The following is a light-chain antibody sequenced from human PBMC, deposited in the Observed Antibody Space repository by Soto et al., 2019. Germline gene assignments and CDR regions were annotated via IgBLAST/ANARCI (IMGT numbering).Light chain of an antibody. Sequence: SYELTQPPSVSVSPGQTASITCSGDKLGDKYACWYQQKPGQSPVLVIYQDSKRPSGIPERFSGSNSGNTATLTISGTQAMDEADDYCQAWDSSTEMVFGGGTKLTVL. CDR2: QDS. CDR3: QAWDSSTEMV. CDR1: KLGDKY. J-gene: IGLJ2*01. V-gene: IGLV3-1*01.